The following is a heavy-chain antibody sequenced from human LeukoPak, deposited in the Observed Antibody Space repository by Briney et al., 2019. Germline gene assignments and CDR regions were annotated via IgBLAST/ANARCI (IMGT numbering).Heavy chain of an antibody. V-gene: IGHV3-7*01. CDR1: GSTFSSFW. J-gene: IGHJ4*02. Sequence: GGSLESSFEAPGSTFSSFWMTWFRQAQGKGLEGLANKKKDGSEKYYVDSVKGRFTISRDNAKNSLYLQMNSLRAEDTAVYYCARDYSCSGGSCYPGRMVYWGQGTLVTVSS. CDR3: ARDYSCSGGSCYPGRMVY. D-gene: IGHD2-15*01. CDR2: KKKDGSEK.